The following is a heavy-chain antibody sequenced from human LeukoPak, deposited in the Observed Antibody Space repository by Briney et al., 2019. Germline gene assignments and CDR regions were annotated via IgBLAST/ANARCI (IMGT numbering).Heavy chain of an antibody. CDR2: INPNSGGT. CDR1: GYTFTGYY. V-gene: IGHV1-2*02. J-gene: IGHJ4*02. Sequence: ASVKVFCKASGYTFTGYYMHWVRRATGQGLVWMGWINPNSGGTTCAQTFQDGLTMTRATSISTAYMELSRLRSDDTAVYYCARDSTAIVVVPAAICDYWGQGTLVTVSS. D-gene: IGHD2-2*02. CDR3: ARDSTAIVVVPAAICDY.